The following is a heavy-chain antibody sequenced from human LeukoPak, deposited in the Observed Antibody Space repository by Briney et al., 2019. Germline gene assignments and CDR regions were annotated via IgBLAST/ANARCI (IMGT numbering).Heavy chain of an antibody. CDR3: ARPRGAAAGTFGFDP. CDR1: GFTFTSYV. J-gene: IGHJ5*02. V-gene: IGHV3-30*03. Sequence: PGRSLRLSCAASGFTFTSYVMHWVRQAPGKGLQWVALISCDGSNKYYADSVKGRFTISRDNSKNTLYLQMNSLRAEDTAVYYCARPRGAAAGTFGFDPWGQGTLVTVSS. D-gene: IGHD6-13*01. CDR2: ISCDGSNK.